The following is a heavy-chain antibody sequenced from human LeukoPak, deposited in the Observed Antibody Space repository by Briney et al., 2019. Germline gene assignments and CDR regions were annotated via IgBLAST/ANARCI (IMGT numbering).Heavy chain of an antibody. J-gene: IGHJ4*02. V-gene: IGHV3-21*01. Sequence: GGSLRLSCVAAGLNFNSHTMKWVRQAPGKGLEWVASISSDSNSIYHADSVKGRFTISRDNSKNTLYLQMNSLRAEDTAVYYCAREHPYGDYVYYFDYWGQGTLVTVSS. CDR1: GLNFNSHT. CDR2: ISSDSNSI. CDR3: AREHPYGDYVYYFDY. D-gene: IGHD4-17*01.